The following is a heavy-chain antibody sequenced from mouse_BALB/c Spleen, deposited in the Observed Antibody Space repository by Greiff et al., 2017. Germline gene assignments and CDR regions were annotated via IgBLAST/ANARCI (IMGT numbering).Heavy chain of an antibody. J-gene: IGHJ4*01. CDR3: AREDGYEAMDY. Sequence: EVHLVESGGGLVQPGGSLKLSCAASGFTFSSYTMSWVRQTPEKRLEWVAYISNGGGSTYYPDTVKGRFTISRDNAKNTLYLQMSSLKSEDTAMYYCAREDGYEAMDYWGQGTSVTVSS. D-gene: IGHD2-3*01. V-gene: IGHV5-12-2*01. CDR2: ISNGGGST. CDR1: GFTFSSYT.